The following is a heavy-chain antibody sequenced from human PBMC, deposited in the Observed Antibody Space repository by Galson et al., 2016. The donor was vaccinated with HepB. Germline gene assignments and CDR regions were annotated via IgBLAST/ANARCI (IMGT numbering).Heavy chain of an antibody. CDR1: GGSFNAYY. CDR3: ARVVVAATNWFDL. D-gene: IGHD2-21*01. Sequence: LSLTCGVYGGSFNAYYWSWIRQPPGKGLEWIGEINHSGSTKSNPSLKTRVTISVDTSKNQFSLNLTSTTAADTAVYYCARVVVAATNWFDLWGQGTLVTVSS. V-gene: IGHV4-34*01. J-gene: IGHJ5*02. CDR2: INHSGST.